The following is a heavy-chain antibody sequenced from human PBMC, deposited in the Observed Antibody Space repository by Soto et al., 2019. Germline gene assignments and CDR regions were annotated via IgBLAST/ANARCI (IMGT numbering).Heavy chain of an antibody. Sequence: ASVKVSCKASGYTFTAYAIHWVRQAPGQGLEWMAWINAGNGDTKYSQKFQGRVTVTRDTSASTVYMELSSLGSEDTAVYYCARDSDASVTHWGQGTLVTVSS. V-gene: IGHV1-3*01. CDR1: GYTFTAYA. CDR2: INAGNGDT. D-gene: IGHD4-17*01. CDR3: ARDSDASVTH. J-gene: IGHJ4*02.